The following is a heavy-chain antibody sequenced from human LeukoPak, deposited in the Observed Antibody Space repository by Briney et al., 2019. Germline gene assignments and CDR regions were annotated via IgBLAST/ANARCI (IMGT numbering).Heavy chain of an antibody. CDR2: INSSGRI. V-gene: IGHV4-59*01. Sequence: SETLSLTCTVSGGSISSYHWSWIRQPPGKGLEWIAYINSSGRINYNPSLKSRVTISVDTSKNQFSLKLSSVTAADTAVYYCARGRMYYYGSGSYYNAQDYYFDYWGQGTLVTVSS. CDR3: ARGRMYYYGSGSYYNAQDYYFDY. CDR1: GGSISSYH. J-gene: IGHJ4*02. D-gene: IGHD3-10*01.